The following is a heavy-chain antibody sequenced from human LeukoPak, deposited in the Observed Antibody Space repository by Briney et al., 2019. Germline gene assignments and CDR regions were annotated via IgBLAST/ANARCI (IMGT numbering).Heavy chain of an antibody. Sequence: GGSLRLSCAASGFTFSSYAMSWVRQAPGKGLEWVPAISGSGGSTYYADSVKGRFTISRDNSKNTQYLQMNSLRAEDTAVYYCAKRSGYYHFDYWGQGTLVTVSS. CDR3: AKRSGYYHFDY. V-gene: IGHV3-23*01. CDR1: GFTFSSYA. J-gene: IGHJ4*02. D-gene: IGHD3-3*01. CDR2: ISGSGGST.